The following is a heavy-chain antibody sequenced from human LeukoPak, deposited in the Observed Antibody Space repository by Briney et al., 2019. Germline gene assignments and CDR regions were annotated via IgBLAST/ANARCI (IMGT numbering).Heavy chain of an antibody. CDR1: GGSISSSGYY. D-gene: IGHD1-26*01. V-gene: IGHV4-39*01. CDR3: ARHEYSGSYYGLSWFDP. CDR2: IYYSGST. J-gene: IGHJ5*02. Sequence: SETLSLTCTVSGGSISSSGYYWGWIRQPPGKGLERIASIYYSGSTYYNPSLKSRVTISVDTSKNQLSLKLSSLTAADTAVYYCARHEYSGSYYGLSWFDPWGQGTLVTVSS.